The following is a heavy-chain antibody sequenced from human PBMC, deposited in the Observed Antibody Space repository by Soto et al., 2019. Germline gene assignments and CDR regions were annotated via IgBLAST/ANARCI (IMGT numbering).Heavy chain of an antibody. CDR3: AKTHTTFRRISWFDP. V-gene: IGHV4-31*03. D-gene: IGHD3-16*01. CDR2: IYYSGST. CDR1: GGSISRGGYY. Sequence: QVQLQESGPGLVKPSQTLSLTCTVSGGSISRGGYYWSWIRQHPGKGLEWIGYIYYSGSTHYSPSLKTRASISVAPSKNQFSLKLSSVTAAATAVYYCAKTHTTFRRISWFDPCGHVHLVTLSS. J-gene: IGHJ5*02.